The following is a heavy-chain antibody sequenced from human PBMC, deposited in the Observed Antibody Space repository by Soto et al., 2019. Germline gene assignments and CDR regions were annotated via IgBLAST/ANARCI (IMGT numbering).Heavy chain of an antibody. CDR3: XXXXXXXXY. CDR2: ISSSSSTI. CDR1: GFTFSSYS. J-gene: IGHJ4*02. Sequence: EVQLVESGGGLVQPGGSLRLSCAASGFTFSSYSMNWVRQAPGKGLEWVSYISSSSSTIYYADSVKGRFTISRDNAKXXXXXXXXXXXXXXXXXXXXXXXXXXXXYXGQGTLVTVSS. V-gene: IGHV3-48*01.